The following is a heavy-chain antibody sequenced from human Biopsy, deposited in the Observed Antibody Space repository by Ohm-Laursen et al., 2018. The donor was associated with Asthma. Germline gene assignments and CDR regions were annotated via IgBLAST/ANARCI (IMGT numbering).Heavy chain of an antibody. CDR2: HDLGEGGT. V-gene: IGHV1-24*01. J-gene: IGHJ4*02. D-gene: IGHD4-17*01. CDR1: GYSLTDLS. Sequence: ASVKLSCKISGYSLTDLSMHWVRQAPGQGLEWMGGHDLGEGGTVNARRFQGRVTMTEDTSTDTAYMELSSLSSDDTAVYYCASDFPKDYVRYNFQFWGQGTLVTVSS. CDR3: ASDFPKDYVRYNFQF.